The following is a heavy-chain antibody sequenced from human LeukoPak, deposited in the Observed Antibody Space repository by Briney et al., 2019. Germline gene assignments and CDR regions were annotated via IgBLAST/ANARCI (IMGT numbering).Heavy chain of an antibody. Sequence: GGSLRLSCAASGFTFSSYAMSWVRQAPGKGLEWVSAISGSGGSTYYADSVKGRFTISRDNSKNTLYLQMNSLRAGDTAVYYCAKDRRSSWYQNSFDPWGQGTLVTVSS. CDR3: AKDRRSSWYQNSFDP. CDR1: GFTFSSYA. D-gene: IGHD6-13*01. J-gene: IGHJ5*02. CDR2: ISGSGGST. V-gene: IGHV3-23*01.